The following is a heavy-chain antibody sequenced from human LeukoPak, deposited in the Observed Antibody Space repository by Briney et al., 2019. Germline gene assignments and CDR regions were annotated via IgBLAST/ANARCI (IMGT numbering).Heavy chain of an antibody. CDR3: ARGQGDWGWNDF. CDR2: IWYDGFNK. J-gene: IGHJ4*02. CDR1: GFTFSSYV. Sequence: PGGSLRLSCAASGFTFSSYVMHWVRQAPGKGLEWVAVIWYDGFNKYYADSVKGRFTISRDNSKNTLYLQMNSLRAEDTAVYYCARGQGDWGWNDFWGQGTLVTVSS. V-gene: IGHV3-33*01. D-gene: IGHD2-21*02.